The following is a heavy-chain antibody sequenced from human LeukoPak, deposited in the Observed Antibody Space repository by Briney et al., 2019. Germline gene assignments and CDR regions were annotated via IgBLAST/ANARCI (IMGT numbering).Heavy chain of an antibody. V-gene: IGHV4-59*01. CDR1: GGSISSYY. J-gene: IGHJ4*02. CDR3: ARIASTYQLLYYFDY. Sequence: PSETLSLTCTVSGGSISSYYWSWIRQPPGKGLEWIGCIYYSGSTNYNPSLKSRVTISVDTSKNQFSLKLSSVTAADTAVYYCARIASTYQLLYYFDYWGQGTLVTVSS. CDR2: IYYSGST. D-gene: IGHD2-2*01.